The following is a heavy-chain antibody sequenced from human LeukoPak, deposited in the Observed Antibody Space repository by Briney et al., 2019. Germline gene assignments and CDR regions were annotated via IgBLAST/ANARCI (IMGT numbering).Heavy chain of an antibody. CDR3: TKGAGIQLWPSFDY. V-gene: IGHV3-23*01. J-gene: IGHJ4*02. Sequence: GGSLRLSCAASGFTFSSYAMNWVRQAPGKGLEWVSTISTSGGSTYYADSVKGRFTISRDNSKNTPYLQMNSLRAEDTAVYYCTKGAGIQLWPSFDYWGQGTLVTVSS. CDR1: GFTFSSYA. D-gene: IGHD5-18*01. CDR2: ISTSGGST.